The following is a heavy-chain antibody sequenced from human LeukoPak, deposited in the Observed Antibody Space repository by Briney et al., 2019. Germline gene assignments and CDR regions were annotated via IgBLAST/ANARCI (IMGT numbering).Heavy chain of an antibody. Sequence: GASVKVSCKASAGAFSSYAISWVRQAPGQGLEWMGRIIPIFGTANYAQKFQGRVTITTDESTSTAYMELSSLRSEDTAVYYCARGYYGSGSSFDYWGQGTLVTVSS. CDR1: AGAFSSYA. D-gene: IGHD3-10*01. CDR2: IIPIFGTA. V-gene: IGHV1-69*05. J-gene: IGHJ4*02. CDR3: ARGYYGSGSSFDY.